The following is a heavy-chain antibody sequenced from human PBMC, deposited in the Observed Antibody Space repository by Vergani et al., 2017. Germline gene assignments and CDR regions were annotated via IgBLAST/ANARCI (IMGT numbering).Heavy chain of an antibody. CDR3: ARTTWPYYFDY. Sequence: QVQLVQSGAEVKKPGASVKVSCKASGYTFTNYYMHWVRQAPGQGLEWMGIVNPGGCSTTYAQKFQGRVTMTRDTSTSTIYMELSSLRSEDTALYYCARTTWPYYFDYWGQGTLVTVSS. CDR1: GYTFTNYY. CDR2: VNPGGCST. D-gene: IGHD1-1*01. V-gene: IGHV1-46*01. J-gene: IGHJ4*02.